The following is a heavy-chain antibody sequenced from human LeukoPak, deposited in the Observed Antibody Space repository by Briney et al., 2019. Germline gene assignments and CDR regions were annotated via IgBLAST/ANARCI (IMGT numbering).Heavy chain of an antibody. CDR1: GFTFSSYW. J-gene: IGHJ4*02. CDR2: IKQDGSEK. CDR3: TREGILSAGDY. D-gene: IGHD6-13*01. Sequence: GGSLRLSCAASGFTFSSYWMSWVRQAPGKGLEWLANIKQDGSEKYYVDSVKGRFTISRDNAKNSLYLQMNSLRAEDTAVYYCTREGILSAGDYWGQGTLVIVSS. V-gene: IGHV3-7*01.